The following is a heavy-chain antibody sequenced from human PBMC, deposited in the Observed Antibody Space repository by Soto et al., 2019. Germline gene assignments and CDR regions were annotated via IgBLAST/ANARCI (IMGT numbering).Heavy chain of an antibody. V-gene: IGHV3-33*08. Sequence: GGSLRLSCAASGFTFSSYGMHWVRQAPGKGLEWVAVIWYDGSNKYYADSVKGRFTISRDNSKNTLYLQMNSLRAEDTAVYYCARAPGLSGDALDIWGQGTMVTVSS. J-gene: IGHJ3*02. CDR2: IWYDGSNK. CDR3: ARAPGLSGDALDI. D-gene: IGHD2-2*01. CDR1: GFTFSSYG.